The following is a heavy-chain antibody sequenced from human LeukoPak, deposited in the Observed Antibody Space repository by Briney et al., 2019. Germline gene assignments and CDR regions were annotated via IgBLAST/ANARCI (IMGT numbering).Heavy chain of an antibody. CDR3: ARDLGSSWTGHWFDP. CDR1: GFTFDDYG. CDR2: INWNGGST. V-gene: IGHV3-20*01. Sequence: GGSLRLSYAASGFTFDDYGMSWVRQAPGKGLEWVSGINWNGGSTGYADSVKGRFTISRDNAKNSLYLQMNSLRAEDTALYHCARDLGSSWTGHWFDPWGQGTLVTVSS. J-gene: IGHJ5*02. D-gene: IGHD6-13*01.